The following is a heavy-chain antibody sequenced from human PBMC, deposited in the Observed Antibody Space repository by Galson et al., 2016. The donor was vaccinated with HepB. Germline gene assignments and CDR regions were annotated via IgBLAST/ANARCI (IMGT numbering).Heavy chain of an antibody. CDR3: ATYVATVTSRRANYFDP. D-gene: IGHD4-17*01. CDR1: GYIFSTYG. J-gene: IGHJ5*02. Sequence: SVKVSCKASGYIFSTYGISWVRQAPGQGPEWMGWINTYTGRTEYAQNVQDRFTMTTDASTTTVYMELRSLTSDDMAVYYCATYVATVTSRRANYFDPWGQGALVTVSS. CDR2: INTYTGRT. V-gene: IGHV1-18*03.